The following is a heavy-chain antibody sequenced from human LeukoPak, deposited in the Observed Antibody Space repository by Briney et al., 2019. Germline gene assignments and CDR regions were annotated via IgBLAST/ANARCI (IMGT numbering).Heavy chain of an antibody. CDR2: ISPKSGGT. J-gene: IGHJ6*02. Sequence: ASVKVSCKASGYSFTDYYIHWVRQAPGQGLEWMAWISPKSGGTNYAQRFQGRVTMTRDMSTSTAYMELSSLRSDDTAVYYCARTREDLEVLLAAENAMDVWGQGTTVTVSS. V-gene: IGHV1-2*02. CDR3: ARTREDLEVLLAAENAMDV. CDR1: GYSFTDYY. D-gene: IGHD2-15*01.